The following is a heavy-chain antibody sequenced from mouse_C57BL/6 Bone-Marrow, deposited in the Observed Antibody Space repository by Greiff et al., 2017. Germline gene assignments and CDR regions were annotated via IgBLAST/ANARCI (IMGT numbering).Heavy chain of an antibody. V-gene: IGHV5-4*01. CDR2: ISDGGSYS. CDR3: SREASWFAY. CDR1: GFTFSSYA. Sequence: EVQLVESGGGLVKPGGSLKLSCAASGFTFSSYAMSWVRQTPEKRLEWVATISDGGSYSYYPDNVKGRFTISRDNAKNNLYLQMSHLKYEDTAMDYFSREASWFAYWGQGTLVTVSA. J-gene: IGHJ3*01.